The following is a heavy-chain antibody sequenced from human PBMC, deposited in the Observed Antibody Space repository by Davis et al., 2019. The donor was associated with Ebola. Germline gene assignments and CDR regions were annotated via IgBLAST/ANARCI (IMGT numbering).Heavy chain of an antibody. Sequence: PGGSLRLSCAASGFTFGSYWMSWVRQAPGKGLEWVSYISSSSSYTNYADSVKGRFTISRDNAKNSLYLQMNSLRAEDTAVYYCASLKRYCSGGSCYSTYGMNVWGQGTTVIVSS. V-gene: IGHV3-21*05. D-gene: IGHD2-15*01. J-gene: IGHJ6*02. CDR3: ASLKRYCSGGSCYSTYGMNV. CDR2: ISSSSSYT. CDR1: GFTFGSYW.